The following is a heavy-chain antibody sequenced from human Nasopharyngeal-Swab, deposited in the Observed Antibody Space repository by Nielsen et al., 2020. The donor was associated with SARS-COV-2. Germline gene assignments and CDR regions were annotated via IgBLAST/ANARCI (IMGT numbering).Heavy chain of an antibody. V-gene: IGHV3-11*01. Sequence: GESLKISCAASGFTFSDYYMSWIRQAPGKGLEWVSYISSSGSTIYYADSVKGRFTISRGNAKNSLYLQMNSLRAEDTAVYYCARGPIAARQLVVDYWGQGTLVTVSS. CDR1: GFTFSDYY. CDR2: ISSSGSTI. J-gene: IGHJ4*02. CDR3: ARGPIAARQLVVDY. D-gene: IGHD6-6*01.